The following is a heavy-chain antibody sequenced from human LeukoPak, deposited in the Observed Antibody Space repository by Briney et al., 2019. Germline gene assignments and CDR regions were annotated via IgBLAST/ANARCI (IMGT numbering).Heavy chain of an antibody. D-gene: IGHD3-10*01. V-gene: IGHV3-49*03. CDR2: IRSKAYGGTT. CDR1: GFTFGDYA. Sequence: GGSLRLSCTASGFTFGDYAMSWFRQAPGKGLEWVGFIRSKAYGGTTEYAASVKGRFTISRDDSKSIAYLQMNSLKTEDTAVYYCTSPRYYYGSGSYVPFDPWGQGTLVTVSS. J-gene: IGHJ5*02. CDR3: TSPRYYYGSGSYVPFDP.